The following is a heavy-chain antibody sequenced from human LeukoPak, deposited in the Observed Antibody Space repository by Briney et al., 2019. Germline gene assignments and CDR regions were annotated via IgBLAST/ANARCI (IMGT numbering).Heavy chain of an antibody. CDR2: IYHSGST. D-gene: IGHD6-19*01. CDR1: GGSISSGGYS. CDR3: ARQEAVAGTLDY. V-gene: IGHV4-30-2*01. J-gene: IGHJ4*02. Sequence: SQTLSLTCAVSGGSISSGGYSWSWIRLPPGKGLDWIGYIYHSGSTYYNPSLKSRVTISVDRSKNQFSLKLSSVTAADTAVYYCARQEAVAGTLDYWGQGTLVTVSS.